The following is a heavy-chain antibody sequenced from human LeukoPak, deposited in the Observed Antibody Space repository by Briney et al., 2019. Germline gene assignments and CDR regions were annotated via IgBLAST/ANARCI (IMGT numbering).Heavy chain of an antibody. CDR2: IYYSGST. D-gene: IGHD3-3*01. CDR1: GDSISSYY. J-gene: IGHJ3*02. CDR3: ARMIQIRFLEWFYDAFDI. V-gene: IGHV4-59*12. Sequence: PSETLSLTCTVSGDSISSYYCSWIRQPPGKGLEWIGYIYYSGSTNYNPSLKSRVTISVDTSKNQFSLKLSSVTAADTAVYYCARMIQIRFLEWFYDAFDIWGQGTMVTVSS.